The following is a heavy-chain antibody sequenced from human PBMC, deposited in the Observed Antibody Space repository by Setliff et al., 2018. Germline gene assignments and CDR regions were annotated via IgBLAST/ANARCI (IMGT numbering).Heavy chain of an antibody. V-gene: IGHV4-34*01. CDR1: GGSFSGYY. Sequence: PSETLSLTCAVYGGSFSGYYWSWIRQPPGKGLEWIGSFYYSGSTYYNPSLKSRVTISVDTSKNQFSLKLSSVTAADTAVYYCARESRYYYDNLGTLDYWGQGTLVTVSS. J-gene: IGHJ4*02. CDR2: FYYSGST. CDR3: ARESRYYYDNLGTLDY. D-gene: IGHD3-22*01.